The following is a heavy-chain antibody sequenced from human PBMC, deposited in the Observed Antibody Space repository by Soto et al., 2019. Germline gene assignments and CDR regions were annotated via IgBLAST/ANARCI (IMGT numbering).Heavy chain of an antibody. J-gene: IGHJ4*02. CDR2: ARNRAGSYTT. CDR1: GFSFSDHH. CDR3: SNSPGRKIGSG. D-gene: IGHD2-2*01. V-gene: IGHV3-72*01. Sequence: EVQLVESGGGLAQPGGSLRLSCVGSGFSFSDHHMDWVRQAPGKGLEWVGRARNRAGSYTTEYAASVKGRFTISRDDSKNSLYVQMNSLKTEDTAVYYCSNSPGRKIGSGWGQGTLVTVSS.